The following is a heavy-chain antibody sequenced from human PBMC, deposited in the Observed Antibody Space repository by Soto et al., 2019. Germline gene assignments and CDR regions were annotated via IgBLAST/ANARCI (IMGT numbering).Heavy chain of an antibody. D-gene: IGHD2-15*01. CDR1: GFTFSSYA. V-gene: IGHV3-30-3*01. CDR3: AREDEIWPALDY. CDR2: ISYDGSNK. Sequence: QVQLVESGGGVVQPGRSLRLSCAASGFTFSSYAMHWVRQAPGKGLEWVAVISYDGSNKYYADSVKGRFTISRDNSKNTLYLQMNSLRAEDTAVYYCAREDEIWPALDYWGQGTLVTVS. J-gene: IGHJ4*02.